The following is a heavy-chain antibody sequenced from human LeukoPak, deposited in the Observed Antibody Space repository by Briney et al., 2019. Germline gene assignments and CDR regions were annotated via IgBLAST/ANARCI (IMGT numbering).Heavy chain of an antibody. J-gene: IGHJ4*02. CDR3: AKDAGYSGYDPPDY. V-gene: IGHV3-9*01. CDR1: GFTFDDYA. CDR2: ISWNSGSI. D-gene: IGHD5-12*01. Sequence: GRSLRLSCAASGFTFDDYAMHWVRQAPGKGLEWVSGISWNSGSIGYADSVKGRFTISRDNAKNSLYLQMNSLRAEDTALYYCAKDAGYSGYDPPDYWGRGTLVTVSS.